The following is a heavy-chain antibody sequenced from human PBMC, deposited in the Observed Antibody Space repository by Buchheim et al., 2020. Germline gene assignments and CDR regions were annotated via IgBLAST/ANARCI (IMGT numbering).Heavy chain of an antibody. Sequence: QVQLVQSGAEVKKPGSSVKVSCKASGGTFSSYAISWVRQAPGQGLEWMGRIIPILGIANYAQKFQGRVTITADKSTSTAYMELSSLRSEDTAVYYCARDVAAAGTFYYYGMDAWGQGTT. V-gene: IGHV1-69*04. D-gene: IGHD6-13*01. CDR2: IIPILGIA. CDR3: ARDVAAAGTFYYYGMDA. J-gene: IGHJ6*02. CDR1: GGTFSSYA.